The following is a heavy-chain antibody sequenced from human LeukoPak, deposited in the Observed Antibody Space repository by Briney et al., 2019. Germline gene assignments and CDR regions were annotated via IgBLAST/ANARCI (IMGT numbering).Heavy chain of an antibody. CDR3: ATDLVVVVPAAVDY. J-gene: IGHJ4*02. CDR2: VDPEDGET. Sequence: ASVKISCKVSGYTFTDYYMHWVQQAPGKGLEWMGLVDPEDGETIYAEKFQGRVTITADTSTDTAYMELSSLRSEDTAVYYCATDLVVVVPAAVDYWGQGTPVTVSS. V-gene: IGHV1-69-2*01. D-gene: IGHD2-2*01. CDR1: GYTFTDYY.